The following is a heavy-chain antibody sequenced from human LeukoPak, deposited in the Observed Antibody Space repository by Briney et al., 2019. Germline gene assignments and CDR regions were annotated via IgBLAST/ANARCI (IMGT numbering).Heavy chain of an antibody. CDR1: GYTFTSYG. D-gene: IGHD5-24*01. CDR3: ARGWEPMATGHFDY. V-gene: IGHV1-18*01. Sequence: GASVKVSCKASGYTFTSYGISWVRQAPGQGLEWMGWISAYNGITNYAQKLQGRVTMTTDTSTSTAYMELRSLRSDDTAVYYCARGWEPMATGHFDYWGQGTLVTVSS. CDR2: ISAYNGIT. J-gene: IGHJ4*02.